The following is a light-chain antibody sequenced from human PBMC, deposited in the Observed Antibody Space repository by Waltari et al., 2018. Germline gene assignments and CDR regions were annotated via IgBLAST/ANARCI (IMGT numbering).Light chain of an antibody. V-gene: IGKV1-9*01. CDR2: EAS. Sequence: DIQLTQSPSFLSASVGDRVTITCRASQGISSYLAWYQKKPGKAPNLLISEASTLQSGVPSRFSGTGSETEFTLTISSLQPEDFATYFCQHLNSYPPTFGPGTIVDSK. CDR1: QGISSY. J-gene: IGKJ3*01. CDR3: QHLNSYPPT.